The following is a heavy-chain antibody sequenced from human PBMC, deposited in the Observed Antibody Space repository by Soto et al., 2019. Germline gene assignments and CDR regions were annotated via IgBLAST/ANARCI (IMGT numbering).Heavy chain of an antibody. CDR1: DGSISSGDYY. CDR2: IYYSGST. V-gene: IGHV4-30-4*01. Sequence: KPSETLCLTCTFSDGSISSGDYYWSWVRQPPGKGLEWIGYIYYSGSTYYNPSLKSRVTISVDTSKNQFSLKLSSVTAADTAVYYCARHQSMFGELYYYGMDVWGQGTTVTGSS. J-gene: IGHJ6*01. CDR3: ARHQSMFGELYYYGMDV. D-gene: IGHD3-10*02.